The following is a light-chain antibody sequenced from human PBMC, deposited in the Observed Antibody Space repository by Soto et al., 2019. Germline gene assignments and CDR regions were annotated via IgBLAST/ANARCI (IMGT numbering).Light chain of an antibody. Sequence: EIVLSQSPGTLSLSPGESATLSCRASQSVSSNLAWYQQKPGQAPRLLIYGASTRATGIPARFSGSGSGTEFTLTISSLQSEDFVVYYCQQYNNWRTFGQGTKVDIK. J-gene: IGKJ1*01. CDR1: QSVSSN. V-gene: IGKV3-15*01. CDR2: GAS. CDR3: QQYNNWRT.